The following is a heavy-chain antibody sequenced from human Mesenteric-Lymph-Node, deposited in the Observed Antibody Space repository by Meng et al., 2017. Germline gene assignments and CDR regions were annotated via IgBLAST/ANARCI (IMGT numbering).Heavy chain of an antibody. D-gene: IGHD6-6*01. J-gene: IGHJ4*02. V-gene: IGHV1-69*13. CDR2: IIPIFGTA. Sequence: SVKVSCKASGYTFTSYGISWVRQAPGQGLEWMGGIIPIFGTANYAQKFQGRVTITADESTSTAYMELSSLRSEDTAVYYCARDSVAARYDYWGQGTLVTVSS. CDR1: GYTFTSYG. CDR3: ARDSVAARYDY.